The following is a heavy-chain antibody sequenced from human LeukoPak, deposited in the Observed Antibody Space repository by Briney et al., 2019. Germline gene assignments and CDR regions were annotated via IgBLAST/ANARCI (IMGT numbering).Heavy chain of an antibody. CDR3: AKYSGTYRDY. J-gene: IGHJ4*02. Sequence: GGSLRLSCAASGSTFSSSNMNWVRQAPGRGLEWVSSISSSSTYIFYADSVKGRFTISRDNAKNSLFLQMNSLRAEDTAVYYCAKYSGTYRDYWGQGTLVTVSS. CDR2: ISSSSTYI. D-gene: IGHD1-26*01. CDR1: GSTFSSSN. V-gene: IGHV3-21*01.